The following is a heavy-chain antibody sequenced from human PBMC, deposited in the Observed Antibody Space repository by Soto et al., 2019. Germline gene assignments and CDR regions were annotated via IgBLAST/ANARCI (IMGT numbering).Heavy chain of an antibody. CDR3: ARPFDTSNWYDF. D-gene: IGHD2-2*01. V-gene: IGHV4-39*07. CDR2: IYYSGST. Sequence: PSETLSLTCTVSGGSISSSSYYWGWIRQPPGKGLEWIGSIYYSGSTYYSPSFRGQVTISADKSISTAYLQWSSLRASDTAMYYCARPFDTSNWYDFWGQGTLVTVSS. CDR1: GGSISSSSYY. J-gene: IGHJ5*01.